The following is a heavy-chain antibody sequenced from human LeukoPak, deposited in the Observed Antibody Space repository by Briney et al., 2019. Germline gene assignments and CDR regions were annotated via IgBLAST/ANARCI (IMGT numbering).Heavy chain of an antibody. CDR3: ARGPRYGSYSAFDI. V-gene: IGHV1-69*05. CDR1: GGTFSSYA. CDR2: IIPIFGTA. Sequence: SVRVSCKASGGTFSSYAISWVRQAPGQGLEWMGGIIPIFGTANYAQKFQGRVTITTDESTSTAYMELSSLRSEDTAVYYCARGPRYGSYSAFDIWGQGTMVTVSS. D-gene: IGHD1-26*01. J-gene: IGHJ3*02.